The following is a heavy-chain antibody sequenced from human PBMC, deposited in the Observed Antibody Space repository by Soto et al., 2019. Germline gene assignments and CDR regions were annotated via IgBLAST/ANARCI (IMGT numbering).Heavy chain of an antibody. CDR2: ISSSSSYI. CDR1: GFTFSSYS. J-gene: IGHJ3*02. V-gene: IGHV3-21*01. CDR3: ARGSSWAFVI. Sequence: GGSLRLSCAASGFTFSSYSMNWVRQAPGKGLEWVSSISSSSSYIYYADSVKGRFTISRDNAKNSPYLQMNSLRAEDTAVYYFARGSSWAFVIWGPGTMVTVSS. D-gene: IGHD6-19*01.